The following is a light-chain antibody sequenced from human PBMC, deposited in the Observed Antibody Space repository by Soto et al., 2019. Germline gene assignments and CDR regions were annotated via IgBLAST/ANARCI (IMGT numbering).Light chain of an antibody. CDR2: SNN. CDR1: SSNIGSNY. Sequence: QSVLTQPPSASGIPGQRVTISCSGSSSNIGSNYVNWYQQLPGTAPKLLIYSNNQRPSGVPDRFSGPKSGTSASLAISGLQSEDEDDYYCAAWDDSLNGYVFGTGTKLTVL. CDR3: AAWDDSLNGYV. J-gene: IGLJ1*01. V-gene: IGLV1-44*01.